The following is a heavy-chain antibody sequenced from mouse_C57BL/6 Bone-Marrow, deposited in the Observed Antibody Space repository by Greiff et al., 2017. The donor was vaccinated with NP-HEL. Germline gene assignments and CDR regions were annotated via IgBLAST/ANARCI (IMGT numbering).Heavy chain of an antibody. D-gene: IGHD2-4*01. V-gene: IGHV1-82*01. CDR2: IYPGDGDT. J-gene: IGHJ1*03. Sequence: VHVKQSGPELVKPGASVQISCKASGYAFSSSRMNWVKQRPGKGLEWIGRIYPGDGDTNYNGKFKGKATLTADKSSSTAYMQLSSLRSEDSAVYFCARSGYDYGEDWYFDGWGTGTTVTVS. CDR3: ARSGYDYGEDWYFDG. CDR1: GYAFSSSR.